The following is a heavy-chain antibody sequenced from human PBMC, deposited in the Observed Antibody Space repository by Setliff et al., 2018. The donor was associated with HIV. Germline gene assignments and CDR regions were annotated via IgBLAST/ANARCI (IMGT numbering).Heavy chain of an antibody. Sequence: PSETLSLTCTVSGDSINSSSYYWGWIRQPPGKGLDWIGSIFYSGSTFYNPSLKNRVAISVDTSKNQFSLKLSSLTAADTALYYCARLAITIFDDGDLWGQGTLVTVSS. CDR1: GDSINSSSYY. CDR3: ARLAITIFDDGDL. D-gene: IGHD3-3*01. V-gene: IGHV4-39*01. CDR2: IFYSGST. J-gene: IGHJ5*02.